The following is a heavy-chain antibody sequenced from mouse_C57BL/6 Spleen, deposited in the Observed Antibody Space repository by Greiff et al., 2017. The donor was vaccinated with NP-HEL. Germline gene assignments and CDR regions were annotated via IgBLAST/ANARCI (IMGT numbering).Heavy chain of an antibody. V-gene: IGHV5-17*01. J-gene: IGHJ1*03. CDR3: VRVYYGSSPWYFDV. Sequence: EVKLMESGGGLVKPGGSLKLSCAASGFTFSDYGMHWVRQAPEKGLEWVAYISRGSSTIYYAHTVKGRFTFSRNKAKNTLSRQMTSLRSGDTAVDYCVRVYYGSSPWYFDVWGTGTTVTVSS. CDR1: GFTFSDYG. CDR2: ISRGSSTI. D-gene: IGHD1-1*01.